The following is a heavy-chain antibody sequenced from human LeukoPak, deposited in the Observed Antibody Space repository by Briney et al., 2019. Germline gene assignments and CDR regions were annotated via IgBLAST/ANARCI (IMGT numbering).Heavy chain of an antibody. J-gene: IGHJ4*02. D-gene: IGHD3/OR15-3a*01. CDR1: GGSISSDNW. V-gene: IGHV4-4*02. CDR3: ARGPGRPLLGWYGY. Sequence: PSETLSLTCAVSGGSISSDNWWSWVRQPPGKGLEWIGEINHSGSTNYNPSLKSRVTISVDTSKNQFSLKLSSVTAADTAVYYCARGPGRPLLGWYGYWGQGTLVTVSS. CDR2: INHSGST.